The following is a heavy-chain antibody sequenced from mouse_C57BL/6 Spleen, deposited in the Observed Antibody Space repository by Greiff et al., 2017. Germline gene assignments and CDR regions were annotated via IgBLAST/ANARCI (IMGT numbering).Heavy chain of an antibody. Sequence: VQLQQSGPELVKPGASVKISCKASGYTFTDYYMNWVKQSHGKSLEWIGDINPNNGGTSYNQKFKGKATLTVDKSSSTAYMELRSRTSEDSAVYYCARGGEGFAYWGQGTLVTVSA. CDR2: INPNNGGT. J-gene: IGHJ3*01. V-gene: IGHV1-26*01. CDR3: ARGGEGFAY. CDR1: GYTFTDYY.